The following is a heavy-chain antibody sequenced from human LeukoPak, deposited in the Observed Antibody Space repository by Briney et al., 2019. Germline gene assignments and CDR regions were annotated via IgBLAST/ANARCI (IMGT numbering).Heavy chain of an antibody. CDR3: AKAPGIYGSGSYSVIYFDY. D-gene: IGHD3-10*01. CDR1: GFTFDDYA. Sequence: GGSLRLSCAASGFTFDDYAMHWVRQAPGKGLEWVSAISGSGGSTYDADSVKGRFTISRDNAKNALYLQMNRRRAEDRAVYYCAKAPGIYGSGSYSVIYFDYWGQGTLVTVSS. CDR2: ISGSGGST. V-gene: IGHV3-23*01. J-gene: IGHJ4*02.